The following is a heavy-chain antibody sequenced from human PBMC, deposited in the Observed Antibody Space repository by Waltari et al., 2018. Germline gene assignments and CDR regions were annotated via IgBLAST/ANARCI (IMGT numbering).Heavy chain of an antibody. CDR3: ARGTAEWLLSPRYFDY. V-gene: IGHV4-59*01. CDR1: GGSISSYY. CDR2: IYYSGST. J-gene: IGHJ4*02. D-gene: IGHD3-3*01. Sequence: QVQLQESGPGLVKPSETLSLTCTVSGGSISSYYWSWIRQPPGKGLEWIGYIYYSGSTNYNPSLKSRVTISVDTSKNQFSLKLSSVTAADTAVYYCARGTAEWLLSPRYFDYWGQGTLVTVSS.